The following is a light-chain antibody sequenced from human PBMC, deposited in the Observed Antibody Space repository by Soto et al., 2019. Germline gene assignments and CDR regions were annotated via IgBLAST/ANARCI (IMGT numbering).Light chain of an antibody. Sequence: EILMTQSPATLSVSPGERATLSCRASQSVSSSLAWYQQKPGQAPRLLIYGASTRATGVQARFSGSGSGTEFALTISSLQSEDFAVYYCQQCYNWPLTFGGGTKVEIK. V-gene: IGKV3-15*01. CDR3: QQCYNWPLT. J-gene: IGKJ4*01. CDR2: GAS. CDR1: QSVSSS.